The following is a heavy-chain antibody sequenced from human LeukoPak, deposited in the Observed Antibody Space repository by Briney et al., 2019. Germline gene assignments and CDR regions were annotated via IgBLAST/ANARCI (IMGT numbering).Heavy chain of an antibody. J-gene: IGHJ2*01. D-gene: IGHD4-11*01. V-gene: IGHV4-59*01. CDR3: ARAAGDYSWYFDL. CDR2: IYYSGST. Sequence: PSETLSLTCTVSAGSISSYYWSWIRQPPGKGLEWIGYIYYSGSTNYNPSLTSRVTISVDTSKNQFSLKLSSVTAADTAVYYCARAAGDYSWYFDLWGRGTLVTVSS. CDR1: AGSISSYY.